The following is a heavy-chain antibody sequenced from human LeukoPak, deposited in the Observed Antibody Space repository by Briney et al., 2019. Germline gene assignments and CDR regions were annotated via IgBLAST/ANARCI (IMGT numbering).Heavy chain of an antibody. V-gene: IGHV3-30-3*01. Sequence: GRSLRLSCAASGFTFSSYAMHWVRQAPGKGLEWVAVISYDGSNKYYADSVKGRFTISRDNSKNTLYLQMNSLRAEDTAVYYCATGPSRWLEYYFDYWGQGTLVTVSS. D-gene: IGHD5-24*01. J-gene: IGHJ4*02. CDR1: GFTFSSYA. CDR2: ISYDGSNK. CDR3: ATGPSRWLEYYFDY.